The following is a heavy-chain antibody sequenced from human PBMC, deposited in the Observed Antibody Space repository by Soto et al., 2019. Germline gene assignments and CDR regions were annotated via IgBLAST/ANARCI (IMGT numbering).Heavy chain of an antibody. CDR2: INHSGST. CDR3: ARARTLWGVTSNWFDP. CDR1: GGCFSGYY. V-gene: IGHV4-34*01. J-gene: IGHJ5*02. D-gene: IGHD3-10*01. Sequence: SETLSLTCAVYGGCFSGYYWSWIRQPPGKGLEWIGEINHSGSTNYNPSLKSRVTISVDTSKNQFSLKLSSVTAADTAVYYCARARTLWGVTSNWFDPWGQGTRVTVSS.